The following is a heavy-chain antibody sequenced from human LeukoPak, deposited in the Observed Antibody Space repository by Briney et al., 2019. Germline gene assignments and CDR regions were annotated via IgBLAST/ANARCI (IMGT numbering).Heavy chain of an antibody. CDR3: AKDWTNYYDSSGYSPGDY. Sequence: GGSLRLSCAASGFTFSSYSMNWVRQAPGKGLEWVSSISSSSSYIYYADSVKGRFTISRDNAKNSLYLQMNSLRAEDTAVYYCAKDWTNYYDSSGYSPGDYWGQGTLVTVSS. V-gene: IGHV3-21*04. J-gene: IGHJ4*02. D-gene: IGHD3-22*01. CDR1: GFTFSSYS. CDR2: ISSSSSYI.